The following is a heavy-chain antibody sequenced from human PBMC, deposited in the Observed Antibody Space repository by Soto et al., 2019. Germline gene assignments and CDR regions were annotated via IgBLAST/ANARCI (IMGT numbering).Heavy chain of an antibody. D-gene: IGHD6-13*01. J-gene: IGHJ4*02. CDR1: GFTFSSYA. CDR3: ARGYSTSSAAFDY. CDR2: ISYDASNK. Sequence: QVQLVESGGGVIQPGRSLRLSCAASGFTFSSYAMHWVRQAPGKGLEWVTVISYDASNKYYADSVKGRFTISRDNSKNTLYLQMNSLRAEDTAVYFCARGYSTSSAAFDYWGQGTLVTVSS. V-gene: IGHV3-30-3*01.